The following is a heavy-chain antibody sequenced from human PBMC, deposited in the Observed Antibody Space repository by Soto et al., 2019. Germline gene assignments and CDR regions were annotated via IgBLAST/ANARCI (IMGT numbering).Heavy chain of an antibody. CDR1: GYTFTIYS. V-gene: IGHV1-3*01. CDR3: ARGGGWYVWFDT. CDR2: INAGNGNT. D-gene: IGHD6-19*01. Sequence: ASVKVSCKASGYTFTIYSIHWVRQAPGQRLEWMGWINAGNGNTKYSQKFQGRVTITRDTSASTAYMELSSLRSEDTAVYYCARGGGWYVWFDTWGQGTLVTVSS. J-gene: IGHJ5*02.